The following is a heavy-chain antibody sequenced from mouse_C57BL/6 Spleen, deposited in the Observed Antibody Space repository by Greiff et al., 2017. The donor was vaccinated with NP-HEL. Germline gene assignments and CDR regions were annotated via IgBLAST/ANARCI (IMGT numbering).Heavy chain of an antibody. V-gene: IGHV1-53*01. CDR3: ARQLTGTFWFAY. D-gene: IGHD4-1*01. CDR1: GYTFTSYW. Sequence: QVQLQQSGTELVKPGASVKLSCKASGYTFTSYWMHWVKQRPGQGLEWIGNINPSNGGTNYNEKFKSKATLTVDKSSSTAYMQLSSLTSEDSAVYYCARQLTGTFWFAYWGQGTLVTVSA. J-gene: IGHJ3*01. CDR2: INPSNGGT.